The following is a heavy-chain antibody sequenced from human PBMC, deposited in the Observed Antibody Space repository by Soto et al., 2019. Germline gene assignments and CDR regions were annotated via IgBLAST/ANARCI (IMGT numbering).Heavy chain of an antibody. CDR1: GFTFSSYS. Sequence: PGGSLRLSCAASGFTFSSYSMNWVRQAPGKGLECVSSISSSSSYIHYADSVKGRFTISRDNAKNSLYLQMNSLRAEDTAVYYCARQGESGSYNGFVFDYWGQGTLVTVSS. V-gene: IGHV3-21*01. CDR3: ARQGESGSYNGFVFDY. J-gene: IGHJ4*02. D-gene: IGHD1-26*01. CDR2: ISSSSSYI.